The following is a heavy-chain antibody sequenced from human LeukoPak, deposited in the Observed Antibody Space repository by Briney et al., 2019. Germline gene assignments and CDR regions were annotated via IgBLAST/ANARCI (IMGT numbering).Heavy chain of an antibody. V-gene: IGHV3-23*01. Sequence: PGGSLRLSCAASGFTFSSYAMSWVRQAPGKGLEWVSAISGSGGSTYYADSVKGRFTISRDNAKNSLYLQMNSLRAEDTAVYYCARGDYGDYAGEWGQGTLVTVSS. J-gene: IGHJ4*02. CDR3: ARGDYGDYAGE. CDR1: GFTFSSYA. D-gene: IGHD4-17*01. CDR2: ISGSGGST.